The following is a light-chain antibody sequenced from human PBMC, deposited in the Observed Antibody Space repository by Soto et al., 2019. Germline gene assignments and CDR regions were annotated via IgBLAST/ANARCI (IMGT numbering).Light chain of an antibody. CDR1: RSVSMY. CDR2: DAS. J-gene: IGKJ4*01. V-gene: IGKV3-11*01. CDR3: QSRTPWLT. Sequence: ESLLTQSPATLSLSPGEIATLSCRASRSVSMYLAWYQQKPGQAPRLLIYDASNMAPGVPARFSGSGFGTDFTLTISGLDPDDFAIYYCQSRTPWLTFGGGTKVEIK.